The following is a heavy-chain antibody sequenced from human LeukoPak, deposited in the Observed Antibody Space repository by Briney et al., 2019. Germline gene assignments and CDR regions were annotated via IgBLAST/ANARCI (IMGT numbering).Heavy chain of an antibody. D-gene: IGHD6-13*01. CDR3: AKAPAAGTYYFDY. CDR1: GFTFSSYA. V-gene: IGHV3-23*01. Sequence: PGGSLRLSCTASGFTFSSYAMSWVRQAPGKGLEWVSAISGSGGSTYYADSVKGRFTISRDNSKNTLYLQMNSLRAEDTAVYYCAKAPAAGTYYFDYWGQGTLVTVSS. CDR2: ISGSGGST. J-gene: IGHJ4*02.